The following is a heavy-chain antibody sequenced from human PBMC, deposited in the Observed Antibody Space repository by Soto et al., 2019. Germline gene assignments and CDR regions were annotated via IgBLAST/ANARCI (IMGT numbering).Heavy chain of an antibody. D-gene: IGHD3-10*01. Sequence: SETLSLTCTVSGGSISSGGYYWSWIRQHPGKGLEWIGYIYYSGSTYYNPSLKSRVTISVDTSKNQFSLKLSSVTAADTAVYYCARVEAEELWFGELKNNWFDPWGQGTLVTVSS. CDR2: IYYSGST. CDR3: ARVEAEELWFGELKNNWFDP. CDR1: GGSISSGGYY. V-gene: IGHV4-31*03. J-gene: IGHJ5*02.